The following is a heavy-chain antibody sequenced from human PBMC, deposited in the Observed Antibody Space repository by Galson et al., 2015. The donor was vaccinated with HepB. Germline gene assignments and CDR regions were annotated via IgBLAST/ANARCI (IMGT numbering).Heavy chain of an antibody. CDR1: GYTFTSYA. CDR3: AGLGGHPYGSGSYYNSDY. Sequence: SVKVSCKASGYTFTSYAMNWVRQAPGQGLEWMGWISAYNGNTNYAQKLQGRVTITADKSTSTAYMELSSLRSEDTAVYYCAGLGGHPYGSGSYYNSDYWGQGTLVTVSS. J-gene: IGHJ4*02. CDR2: ISAYNGNT. D-gene: IGHD3-10*01. V-gene: IGHV1-18*01.